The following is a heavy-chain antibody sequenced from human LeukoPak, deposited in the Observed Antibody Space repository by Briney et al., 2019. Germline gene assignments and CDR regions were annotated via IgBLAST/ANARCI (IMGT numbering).Heavy chain of an antibody. CDR1: RGSVRSYY. D-gene: IGHD6-13*01. J-gene: IGHJ5*02. CDR3: ARGAIAAAGGDWFDP. CDR2: IFYSGDT. Sequence: PSETLTLTCTVSRGSVRSYYWSWIRQPPGKGLEWIGYIFYSGDTNYNPSLKSRVTISVDTSQNQLFLRLSSVTAADTAMYYCARGAIAAAGGDWFDPWGHGNLVTVSS. V-gene: IGHV4-59*02.